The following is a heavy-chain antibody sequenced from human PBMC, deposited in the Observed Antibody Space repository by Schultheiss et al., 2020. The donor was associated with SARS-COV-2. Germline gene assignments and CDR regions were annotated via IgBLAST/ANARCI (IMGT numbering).Heavy chain of an antibody. J-gene: IGHJ4*02. CDR2: IWYDGSNK. D-gene: IGHD1-26*01. Sequence: SLKISCAASGFTFSSYGMHWVRQAPGKGLEWVAVIWYDGSNKYYADSVKGRFTISRDNSKNTLYLQMNSLRAEDTAVYYCARGEWELGSPDSGVNDYWGQGTLVTVSS. CDR3: ARGEWELGSPDSGVNDY. CDR1: GFTFSSYG. V-gene: IGHV3-33*01.